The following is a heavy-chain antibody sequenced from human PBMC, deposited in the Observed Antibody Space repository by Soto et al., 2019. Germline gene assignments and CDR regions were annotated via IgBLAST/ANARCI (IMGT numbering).Heavy chain of an antibody. Sequence: EVQLVESGGGLVQPGGSLRLSCAASGFTFTSNSMNWVRQAPGKGLEWISYISTSPGTIYYADSVKGRFTISRDNAKNSLYLQMNSLRAEDTAVYYCARERYDSGRPLDYWGQGTLVTVSS. V-gene: IGHV3-48*04. D-gene: IGHD3-10*01. J-gene: IGHJ4*02. CDR3: ARERYDSGRPLDY. CDR1: GFTFTSNS. CDR2: ISTSPGTI.